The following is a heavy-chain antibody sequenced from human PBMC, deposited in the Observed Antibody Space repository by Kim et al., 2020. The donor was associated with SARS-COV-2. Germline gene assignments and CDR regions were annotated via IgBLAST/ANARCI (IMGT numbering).Heavy chain of an antibody. CDR1: GFTFDDYA. V-gene: IGHV3-43*02. Sequence: GGSLRLSCAASGFTFDDYAMHWVRQAPGKGLEWVSLISGDGGSTYYADSVKGRFTISRDNSKNSLYLQMNSLTTEDSALYYCAKGTPYYYGSGGTIDVWGQGTTVTVSS. J-gene: IGHJ6*02. D-gene: IGHD3-10*01. CDR3: AKGTPYYYGSGGTIDV. CDR2: ISGDGGST.